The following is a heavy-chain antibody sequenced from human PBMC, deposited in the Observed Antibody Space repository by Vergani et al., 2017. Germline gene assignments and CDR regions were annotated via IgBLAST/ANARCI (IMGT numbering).Heavy chain of an antibody. CDR3: AKDGQAYSRGLYFDY. Sequence: EVQLVESGGGLVKPGGSLRLSCAASGFTFSSYSMNWVRQAPGKGLEWVSSISSSSSYIYYADSVKGRFTISRDNSKNTLYLQMNSLRAEDTAVYYCAKDGQAYSRGLYFDYWGQGTLVTVSS. J-gene: IGHJ4*02. V-gene: IGHV3-21*04. CDR2: ISSSSSYI. CDR1: GFTFSSYS. D-gene: IGHD6-19*01.